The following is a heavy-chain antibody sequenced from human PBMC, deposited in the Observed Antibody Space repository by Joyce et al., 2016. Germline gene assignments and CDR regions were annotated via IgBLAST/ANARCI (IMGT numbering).Heavy chain of an antibody. D-gene: IGHD2-2*01. V-gene: IGHV1-69*08. CDR1: GGTVTSYT. CDR2: LIPILEIT. CDR3: AREQGTSSCDS. Sequence: QVQLVQSGAEVKKPGSSVKVACKASGGTVTSYTLSWVRQAPGQGLEWMGRLIPILEITNYAQTFQGRVTITADKSTSTAYMELNGLRSEDTAVYYCAREQGTSSCDSWGQGTLVTVSS. J-gene: IGHJ4*02.